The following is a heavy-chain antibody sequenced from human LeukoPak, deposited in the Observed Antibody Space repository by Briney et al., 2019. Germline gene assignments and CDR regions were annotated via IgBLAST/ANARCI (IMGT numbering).Heavy chain of an antibody. CDR1: GFTFSSYW. CDR2: ISSDGIST. Sequence: GRSLRLSCAASGFTFSSYWMHWVRQVPGQGLVWVSRISSDGISTAYADSVKGRFTLSRDNAKNTLYLQMNSLRADDTAVYYCARSREPGRDGDYWGQGTLVTVSS. V-gene: IGHV3-74*01. J-gene: IGHJ4*02. CDR3: ARSREPGRDGDY. D-gene: IGHD5-24*01.